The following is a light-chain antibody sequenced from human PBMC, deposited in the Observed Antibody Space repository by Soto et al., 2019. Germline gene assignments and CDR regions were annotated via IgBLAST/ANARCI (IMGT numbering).Light chain of an antibody. CDR3: QQSFAPGVT. CDR1: QAILTY. Sequence: DFHLTQSPSSLPAAAGDRVTITCRASQAILTYLNWLQQKAGKAPEVLIYDASGLRSGVPSRFTGSGSATDFTLTIACLQREDAGPYFCQQSFAPGVTLGGGTEADIK. V-gene: IGKV1-39*01. J-gene: IGKJ4*01. CDR2: DAS.